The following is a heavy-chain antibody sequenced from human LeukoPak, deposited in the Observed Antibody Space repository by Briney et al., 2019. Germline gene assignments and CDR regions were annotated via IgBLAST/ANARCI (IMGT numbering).Heavy chain of an antibody. CDR2: ISYDGSNK. CDR3: ARDVPYYYDSSGYRPDY. D-gene: IGHD3-22*01. Sequence: GGSLRLSCAASGFTFSSYAMHWVRQAPGKGLEWVAVISYDGSNKYYADSVKGRFTISRDNSKNTLYLQMNSLRAEDTAVYYCARDVPYYYDSSGYRPDYWGQGTLVTVSS. V-gene: IGHV3-30-3*01. CDR1: GFTFSSYA. J-gene: IGHJ4*02.